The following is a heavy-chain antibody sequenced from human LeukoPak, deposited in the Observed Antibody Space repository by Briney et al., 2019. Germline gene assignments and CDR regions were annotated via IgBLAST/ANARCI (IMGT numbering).Heavy chain of an antibody. CDR1: GFTFSSYA. D-gene: IGHD3-10*01. J-gene: IGHJ6*02. V-gene: IGHV3-30-3*01. CDR3: ARGGSGSYYNVLNYYYYGMDV. Sequence: PGGSLRLSCAASGFTFSSYAMHWVRQAPGKGLEWVAVISYDGSNKYYADSVKGRFTISRDNSKNTLYLQMNSLRAEDTAVYYCARGGSGSYYNVLNYYYYGMDVWGQGTTVTVSS. CDR2: ISYDGSNK.